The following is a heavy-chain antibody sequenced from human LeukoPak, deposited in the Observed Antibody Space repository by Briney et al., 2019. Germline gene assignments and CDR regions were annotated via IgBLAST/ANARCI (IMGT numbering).Heavy chain of an antibody. D-gene: IGHD3-10*01. CDR2: ISSSSSYT. J-gene: IGHJ4*02. CDR3: ARGFLWFGELLYPAPFDY. V-gene: IGHV3-11*06. Sequence: GGSLRLSCAASGFTFSDYYMSWIRQAPGKGLEWVSYISSSSSYTNYADSVKGRFTISRDNAKNPLYLQMNSLRAEDTAVYYCARGFLWFGELLYPAPFDYWGQGTLVTVSS. CDR1: GFTFSDYY.